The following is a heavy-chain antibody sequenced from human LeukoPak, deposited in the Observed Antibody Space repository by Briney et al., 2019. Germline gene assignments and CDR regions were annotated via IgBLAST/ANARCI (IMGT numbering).Heavy chain of an antibody. CDR3: AKDIGLSYGDYCKDAFDI. CDR2: ISWNSGSI. V-gene: IGHV3-9*01. CDR1: GFTFDDYA. J-gene: IGHJ3*02. D-gene: IGHD4-17*01. Sequence: PGRSLRLSCAASGFTFDDYAMHWVRQAPGKGLEWVSGISWNSGSIGYADSVKGRFTISRDNAKNSLYLQMNSLRAEDTALYYCAKDIGLSYGDYCKDAFDIWGQGTMVTVSS.